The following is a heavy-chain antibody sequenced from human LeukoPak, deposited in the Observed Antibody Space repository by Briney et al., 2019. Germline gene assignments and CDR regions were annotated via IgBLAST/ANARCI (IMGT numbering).Heavy chain of an antibody. J-gene: IGHJ1*01. CDR3: AREPRTYYYDSSGYSVCAEYFQH. CDR2: IIPILGIA. Sequence: EASVKISCKASGGTFSSYAISWVRQAPGQGLEWMGRIIPILGIANYAQKFQGRVTITADKSTSTAYMELSSLRSEDTAVYYCAREPRTYYYDSSGYSVCAEYFQHWGQGTLVTVSS. V-gene: IGHV1-69*04. D-gene: IGHD3-22*01. CDR1: GGTFSSYA.